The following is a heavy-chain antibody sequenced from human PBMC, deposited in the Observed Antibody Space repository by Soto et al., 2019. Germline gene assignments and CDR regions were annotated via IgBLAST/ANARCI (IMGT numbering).Heavy chain of an antibody. Sequence: SLRLSCAASGFTFSDYYMSWIRQAPGKGLEWVSYISSSGSTIYYADSVKGRFTISRDNAKNSLYLQMNSLRAEDTAVYYCARGRNFPTCSGGSCYSAYFDYWGQGTLVTVSS. CDR2: ISSSGSTI. D-gene: IGHD2-15*01. CDR1: GFTFSDYY. CDR3: ARGRNFPTCSGGSCYSAYFDY. V-gene: IGHV3-11*01. J-gene: IGHJ4*02.